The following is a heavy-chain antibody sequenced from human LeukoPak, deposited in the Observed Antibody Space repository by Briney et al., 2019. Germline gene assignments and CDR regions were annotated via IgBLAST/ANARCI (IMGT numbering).Heavy chain of an antibody. D-gene: IGHD6-19*01. CDR1: GFTFSSCG. J-gene: IGHJ3*02. V-gene: IGHV3-30*18. CDR2: ISYDGSNK. Sequence: GGSLRLSCAASGFTFSSCGMHWVRQAPGKGLGWVAVISYDGSNKYYADSVKGRFTISRDNSKNTLFLEMNSLRAEDTAVYYCAKALTSGWYLDAFNIWGQGTMVTVSS. CDR3: AKALTSGWYLDAFNI.